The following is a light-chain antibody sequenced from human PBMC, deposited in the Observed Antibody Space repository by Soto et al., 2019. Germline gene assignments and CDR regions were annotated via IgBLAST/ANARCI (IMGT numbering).Light chain of an antibody. J-gene: IGLJ1*01. CDR2: DVS. CDR3: CSYTSSSLHV. V-gene: IGLV2-14*03. Sequence: HSALTQPASVSGSPGQSITISCTGTSSDVGGYNYVSWYQQHPGKAAKLMIYDVSNRPSGVSNRFSGSKSGNTASLTISGLQAEDEADYYCCSYTSSSLHVFGTGTKLTVL. CDR1: SSDVGGYNY.